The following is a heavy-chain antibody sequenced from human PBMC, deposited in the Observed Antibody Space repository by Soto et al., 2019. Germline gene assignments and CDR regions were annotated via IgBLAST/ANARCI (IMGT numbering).Heavy chain of an antibody. CDR2: ISWNRGSI. CDR1: GFTFDDYA. J-gene: IGHJ4*02. V-gene: IGHV3-9*01. CDR3: AKASGQWLHYSFDY. Sequence: GGSLRLSCAASGFTFDDYAMHWVRQAPGKGLEWVSGISWNRGSIAYADSVKGRFTISRDNTKNSLYLQMNSLRTEDTALYYCAKASGQWLHYSFDYWGQGTLVTVSS. D-gene: IGHD5-12*01.